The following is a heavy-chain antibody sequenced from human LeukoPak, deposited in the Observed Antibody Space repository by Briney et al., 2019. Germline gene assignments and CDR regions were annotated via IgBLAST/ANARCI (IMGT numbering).Heavy chain of an antibody. CDR1: GFTFSSYG. CDR3: ARTIVGARFHSFGSDY. D-gene: IGHD1-26*01. CDR2: ISYDGSNK. Sequence: SGGSLRLSCAASGFTFSSYGMHWVRQAPGKGLEWVAVISYDGSNKYYADSVKGRFTISRDNSKNTLYLQMNSLRAEDTAVYYCARTIVGARFHSFGSDYWGQGTLVTVSS. J-gene: IGHJ4*02. V-gene: IGHV3-30*03.